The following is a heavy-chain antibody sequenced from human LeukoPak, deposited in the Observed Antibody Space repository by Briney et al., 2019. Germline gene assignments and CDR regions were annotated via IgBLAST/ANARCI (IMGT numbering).Heavy chain of an antibody. CDR3: ARDLRAYGSGSSY. V-gene: IGHV1-69*05. CDR1: GGTFSSYA. Sequence: SVKVSCKASGGTFSSYAISWVRQAPGQGLEWMGGIIPIFGTANYAQKLQGRVTMTTDTSTSTAYMELRSLRSDDTAVYYCARDLRAYGSGSSYWGQGTLVTVSS. J-gene: IGHJ4*02. CDR2: IIPIFGTA. D-gene: IGHD3-10*01.